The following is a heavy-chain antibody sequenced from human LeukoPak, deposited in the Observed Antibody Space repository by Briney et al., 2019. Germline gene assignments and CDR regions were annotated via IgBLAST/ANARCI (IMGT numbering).Heavy chain of an antibody. J-gene: IGHJ4*02. CDR2: IGGSGVGT. V-gene: IGHV3-23*01. CDR1: GFPLSSYG. CDR3: AKVPTQLGALDY. Sequence: GRSLRLSCAASGFPLSSYGMHWVRQAPGKGLEWVSAIGGSGVGTYYADSVKGRFTISRDNSKNTLYLQMSRLRAEDTAVYYCAKVPTQLGALDYWGQGTLVSVSS. D-gene: IGHD1-1*01.